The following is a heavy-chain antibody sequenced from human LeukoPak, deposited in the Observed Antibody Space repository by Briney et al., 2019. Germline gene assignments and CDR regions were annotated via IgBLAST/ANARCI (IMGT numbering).Heavy chain of an antibody. V-gene: IGHV4-59*01. Sequence: SETLSLTCTVSGGSISNYYWNWIRQPPGKGLEWIGHIYYSGRTNYNPSLKSRVTVSVDTSKNQFSLKLSSVTAADTAVYYCAREHSYGLSYYYYYYMDVWGKGTTVTVSS. CDR2: IYYSGRT. D-gene: IGHD5-18*01. CDR1: GGSISNYY. CDR3: AREHSYGLSYYYYYYMDV. J-gene: IGHJ6*03.